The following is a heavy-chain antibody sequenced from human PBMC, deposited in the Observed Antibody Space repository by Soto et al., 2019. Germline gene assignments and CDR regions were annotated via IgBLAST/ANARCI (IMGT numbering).Heavy chain of an antibody. CDR3: ARAYGSELSTADP. CDR1: GFTFSDYY. V-gene: IGHV3-11*06. D-gene: IGHD3-10*01. CDR2: ISSSSSYT. Sequence: QVQLVESGGGLVKPGGSLRLSCAASGFTFSDYYMSWIRQAPGKGLEWVSYISSSSSYTNYADSVKGRFTTARDSAKNSLYRQITSLRAEETAVYYCARAYGSELSTADPWGQGTLVTVSS. J-gene: IGHJ5*02.